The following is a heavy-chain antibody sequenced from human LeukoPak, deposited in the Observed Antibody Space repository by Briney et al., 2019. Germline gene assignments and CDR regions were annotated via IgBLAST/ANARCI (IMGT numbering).Heavy chain of an antibody. V-gene: IGHV3-30*02. CDR1: GFTFSSYG. Sequence: GGSLRLSCAASGFTFSSYGMHWVRQAPGKGLEWVAFIRYDGSNKYYADSVKGRFTISRDNSKNTLYLQMNSLRAEDTAVYYCAKEGTIAARGFYFDYWGQGTLVTVYS. CDR2: IRYDGSNK. D-gene: IGHD6-6*01. CDR3: AKEGTIAARGFYFDY. J-gene: IGHJ4*02.